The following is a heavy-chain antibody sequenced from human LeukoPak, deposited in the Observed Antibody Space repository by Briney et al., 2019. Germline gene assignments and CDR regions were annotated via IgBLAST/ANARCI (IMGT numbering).Heavy chain of an antibody. CDR3: ARGPHTYDFWSGYYTDHYYYGMDV. CDR1: GGTFSSYA. D-gene: IGHD3-3*01. J-gene: IGHJ6*02. CDR2: IIPILGIA. Sequence: GASVKVSCKASGGTFSSYAISWVRQAPGQGLEWMGRIIPILGIANYAQKFQGRVTITADKSTSTAYMELSSLRSEDTAVYYCARGPHTYDFWSGYYTDHYYYGMDVWGQGTTVTVSS. V-gene: IGHV1-69*04.